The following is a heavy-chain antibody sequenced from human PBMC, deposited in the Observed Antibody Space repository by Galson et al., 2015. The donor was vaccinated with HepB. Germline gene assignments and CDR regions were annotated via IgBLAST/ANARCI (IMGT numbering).Heavy chain of an antibody. V-gene: IGHV3-9*01. CDR3: ARWGPHFDY. CDR2: VTWNSANI. J-gene: IGHJ4*02. CDR1: GFTFVDYD. D-gene: IGHD3-16*01. Sequence: SLRLSCAASGFTFVDYDMHWVRQAPGRGLEWVSGVTWNSANIIYADSVKGRFVISRDNAKNSLFLQMNSLSSEDTALYYCARWGPHFDYWGQGTLVTVSS.